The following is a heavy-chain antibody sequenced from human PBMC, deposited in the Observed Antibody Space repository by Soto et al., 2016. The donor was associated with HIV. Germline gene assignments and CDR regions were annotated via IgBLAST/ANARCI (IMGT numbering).Heavy chain of an antibody. D-gene: IGHD1-7*01. CDR2: ISSNNENI. CDR1: GFSFSSHS. J-gene: IGHJ4*02. Sequence: EVKLVESGGGLVKPGGSLRLSCTVSGFSFSSHSMTWVRQAPGKGLEWVSSISSNNENIYYGDSMKGRFTIFRDNARNTLYLQMSGLRVEDMAVYYCARGPFGTTLDLGVIDYWGQGTLVTVSS. V-gene: IGHV3-21*06. CDR3: ARGPFGTTLDLGVIDY.